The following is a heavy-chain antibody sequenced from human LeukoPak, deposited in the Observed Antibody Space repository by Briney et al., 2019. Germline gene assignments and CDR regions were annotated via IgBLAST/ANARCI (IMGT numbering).Heavy chain of an antibody. D-gene: IGHD2-15*01. CDR1: GFSLTNHA. J-gene: IGHJ4*02. V-gene: IGHV3-23*01. Sequence: GGSLRLSCAVSGFSLTNHAVTWVRRAPGKGLEGVSLVTGNGGTYYADSVKGRFILSRDNSKNTVYLQMSSLRAEDTATYYCAKDYCRDGNCPFPFLDSWGQGILVTVSS. CDR3: AKDYCRDGNCPFPFLDS. CDR2: VTGNGGT.